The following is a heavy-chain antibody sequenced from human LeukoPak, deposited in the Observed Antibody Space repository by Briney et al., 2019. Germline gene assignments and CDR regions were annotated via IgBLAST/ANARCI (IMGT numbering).Heavy chain of an antibody. CDR1: GGSISNYY. D-gene: IGHD1-14*01. CDR2: IYTTGST. J-gene: IGHJ4*02. V-gene: IGHV4-4*07. CDR3: VGGGNLDY. Sequence: SETLSLTCTVSGGSISNYYYIWIRQPAGKGLEYIGHIYTTGSTNYNPSLKSRVTMSVGTSKNQLSLKLSFVTAADTAVYYCVGGGNLDYWGQGTLVTVSS.